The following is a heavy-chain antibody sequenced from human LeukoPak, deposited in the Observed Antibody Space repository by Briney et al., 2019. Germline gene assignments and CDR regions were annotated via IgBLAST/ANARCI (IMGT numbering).Heavy chain of an antibody. D-gene: IGHD3-10*01. V-gene: IGHV4-34*01. J-gene: IGHJ6*02. CDR3: ARDPPSPMVRGVKRPYYYGMDV. Sequence: SETLSLTCAVYGGSFSGYYWSWIRQPPGKGLEWIGEINHSGSTNYNPSLKSRVTISVDTSKNQFSLKLSSVTAADTAVYYCARDPPSPMVRGVKRPYYYGMDVWGQGTTVTVSS. CDR2: INHSGST. CDR1: GGSFSGYY.